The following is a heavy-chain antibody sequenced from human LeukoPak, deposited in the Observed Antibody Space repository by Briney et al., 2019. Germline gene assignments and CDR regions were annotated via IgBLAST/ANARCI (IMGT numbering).Heavy chain of an antibody. D-gene: IGHD3-3*02. CDR2: IYHSGST. V-gene: IGHV4-38-2*02. Sequence: SETLSLTCTVSGYSISSGYYWGWIRQPPGKGLEWIGTIYHSGSTYYNPSLKSRVTISVDTSKNQFSLKLSSVTAADTAVYYCASLARGPYYYMDVWGKGTTVTVSS. CDR1: GYSISSGYY. J-gene: IGHJ6*03. CDR3: ASLARGPYYYMDV.